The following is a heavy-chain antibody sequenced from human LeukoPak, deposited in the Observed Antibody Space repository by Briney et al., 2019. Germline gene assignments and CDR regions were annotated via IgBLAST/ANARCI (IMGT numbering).Heavy chain of an antibody. D-gene: IGHD6-13*01. CDR3: ARGVMTGYSSSWHFGY. Sequence: SETLSLTCTVSGGSISSYYWSWIRQPPGKGLEWIGYIYYSGSTNYSPSLKSRVTISVDTSKNQFSLKLSSVTAAYTAVYYCARGVMTGYSSSWHFGYWGQGTLVTVSS. J-gene: IGHJ4*02. CDR2: IYYSGST. CDR1: GGSISSYY. V-gene: IGHV4-59*01.